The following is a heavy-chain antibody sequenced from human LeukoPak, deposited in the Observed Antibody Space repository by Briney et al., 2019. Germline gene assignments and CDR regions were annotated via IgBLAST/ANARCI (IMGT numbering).Heavy chain of an antibody. CDR2: SRKKASRYTK. D-gene: IGHD1/OR15-1a*01. CDR3: GRNAINANNGMDV. CDR1: GFKFSNQC. J-gene: IGHJ6*02. Sequence: TGASLRLFYAASGFKFSNQCIDSVSQAPGNGLGWVGCSRKKASRYTKEYGASVEGRFTISRDVSDSSLYLPINSQRTADTPVYYCGRNAINANNGMDVWGQGTMVTVSS. V-gene: IGHV3-72*01.